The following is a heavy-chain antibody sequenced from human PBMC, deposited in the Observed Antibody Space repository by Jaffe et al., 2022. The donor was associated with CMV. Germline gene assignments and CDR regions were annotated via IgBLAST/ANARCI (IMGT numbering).Heavy chain of an antibody. Sequence: EVQLVQSGAEVKKPGESLRISCKGSGYSFTSYWISWVRQMPGKGLEWMGRIDPSDSYTNYSPSFQGHVTISADKSISTAYLQWSSLKASDTAMYYCARLRNSGSHTDSPRDYYYYYYMDVWGKGTTVTVSS. V-gene: IGHV5-10-1*03. CDR2: IDPSDSYT. CDR3: ARLRNSGSHTDSPRDYYYYYYMDV. CDR1: GYSFTSYW. J-gene: IGHJ6*03. D-gene: IGHD1-26*01.